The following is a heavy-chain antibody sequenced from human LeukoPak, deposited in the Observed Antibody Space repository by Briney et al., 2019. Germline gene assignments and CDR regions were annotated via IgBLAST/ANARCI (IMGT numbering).Heavy chain of an antibody. Sequence: GGSLRLSCAASGFTFSSYAMSWVRQAPGKGLEWVSAISGSGGSTYYADSVKGRFTISRDNSKNTLYLQMNSLRAEDTAVYYCAKVPVDMVATTEGYFDYWGQGTLVTVSS. CDR3: AKVPVDMVATTEGYFDY. CDR1: GFTFSSYA. J-gene: IGHJ4*02. CDR2: ISGSGGST. D-gene: IGHD5-12*01. V-gene: IGHV3-23*01.